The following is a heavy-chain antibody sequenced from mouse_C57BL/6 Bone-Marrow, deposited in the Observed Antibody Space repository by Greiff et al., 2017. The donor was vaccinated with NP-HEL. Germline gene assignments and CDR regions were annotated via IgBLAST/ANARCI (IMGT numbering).Heavy chain of an antibody. CDR3: AREVGLRRRTYAMDY. J-gene: IGHJ4*01. Sequence: DVMLVESEGGLVQPGSSMKISCTASGFTFSDYYMAWVRQVQEKGLEWVANINHDGSSTYYLDSLKSRFLISRDNAQNSLYLQMSSLKSEDTATDYCAREVGLRRRTYAMDYWGQGTSVTVSS. V-gene: IGHV5-16*01. CDR2: INHDGSST. CDR1: GFTFSDYY. D-gene: IGHD2-4*01.